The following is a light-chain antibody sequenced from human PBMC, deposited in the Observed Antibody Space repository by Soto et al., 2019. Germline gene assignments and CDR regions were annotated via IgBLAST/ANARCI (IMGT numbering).Light chain of an antibody. CDR2: HAS. CDR3: QQYITYRT. CDR1: QSIRSW. V-gene: IGKV1-5*01. J-gene: IGKJ1*01. Sequence: DIQMTQSPSTLSASVGDRVTITCRASQSIRSWLAWYQQKPGKAPKLLIYHASSLESGVPSRFSGSESGTEFTLTISSLQPDDFATYYCQQYITYRTFGQGTKVDIK.